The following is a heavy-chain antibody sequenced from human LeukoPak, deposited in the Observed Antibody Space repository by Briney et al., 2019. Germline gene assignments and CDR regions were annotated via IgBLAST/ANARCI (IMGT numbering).Heavy chain of an antibody. J-gene: IGHJ2*01. CDR1: GGSISTSNSY. CDR2: IYYSVST. V-gene: IGHV4-39*02. CDR3: AREKMGTPPWPSTKSYWYFDL. Sequence: SETLSLTCAVSGGSISTSNSYWGWIRRPPGKGLEWVGSIYYSVSTHYNPSLKSRVTISVDTSKNQFSLKLSSVTAADTAVYYCAREKMGTPPWPSTKSYWYFDLWGRGTLVTVSS. D-gene: IGHD7-27*01.